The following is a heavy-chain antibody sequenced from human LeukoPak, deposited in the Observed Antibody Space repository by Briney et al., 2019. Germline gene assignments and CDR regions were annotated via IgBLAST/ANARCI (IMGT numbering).Heavy chain of an antibody. CDR1: GFTFSSYW. J-gene: IGHJ4*02. D-gene: IGHD3-22*01. CDR2: IKQGGSEK. V-gene: IGHV3-7*01. CDR3: ARAVVNYYDSSGYYDY. Sequence: TGGSLRLSCAASGFTFSSYWMSWVRQAPGKGLEWVANIKQGGSEKYYVDSVKGRFTISRDNAKNSLYLQMNSLRAEDTAVYYCARAVVNYYDSSGYYDYWGQGTLVTVSS.